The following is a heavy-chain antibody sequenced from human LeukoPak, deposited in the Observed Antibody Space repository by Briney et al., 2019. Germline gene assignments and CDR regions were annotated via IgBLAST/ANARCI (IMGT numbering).Heavy chain of an antibody. Sequence: PSETLSLTCTVSGGSISSYYWSWIRQPPGKGLEYIGYIYFSGSTNYNPSLKSRVTISVDTSKDQFSLKLSSVTAADTAVYYCARDGGKGWLWFDYWGQGTLVTVSS. CDR3: ARDGGKGWLWFDY. CDR1: GGSISSYY. CDR2: IYFSGST. J-gene: IGHJ4*02. D-gene: IGHD3-9*01. V-gene: IGHV4-59*01.